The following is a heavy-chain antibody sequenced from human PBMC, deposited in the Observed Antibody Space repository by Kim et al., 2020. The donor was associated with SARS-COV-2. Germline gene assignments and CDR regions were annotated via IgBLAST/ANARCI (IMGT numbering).Heavy chain of an antibody. V-gene: IGHV4-34*01. CDR3: ARANLGSPPRVGATPRLDY. D-gene: IGHD1-26*01. Sequence: SETLSLTCAVYGGSFSGYYWSWIRQPPGKGLEWIGEINHSGSTNYNPSLKSRVTISVDTSKNQFSLKLSSVTAADTAVYYCARANLGSPPRVGATPRLDYWGQGTLVTVSS. J-gene: IGHJ4*02. CDR1: GGSFSGYY. CDR2: INHSGST.